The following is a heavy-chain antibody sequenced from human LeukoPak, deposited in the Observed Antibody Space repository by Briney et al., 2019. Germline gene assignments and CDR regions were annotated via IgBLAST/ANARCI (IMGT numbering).Heavy chain of an antibody. CDR2: IYYSGST. V-gene: IGHV4-59*01. Sequence: SETLSLTCTVSGGSISSYYWSWIRQPPGKGLEWIGYIYYSGSTNYNPSLKSRVTISVDTSKNQFSLKLSSVTAADTAVYYCASDSSSWSRNPFDAFDIWGQGTMVTVSS. CDR3: ASDSSSWSRNPFDAFDI. CDR1: GGSISSYY. D-gene: IGHD6-13*01. J-gene: IGHJ3*02.